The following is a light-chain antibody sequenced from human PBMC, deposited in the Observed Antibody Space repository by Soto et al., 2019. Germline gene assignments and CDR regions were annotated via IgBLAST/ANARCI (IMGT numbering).Light chain of an antibody. J-gene: IGKJ4*01. V-gene: IGKV3-20*01. CDR1: QSVNNAY. CDR2: DAS. CDR3: QQYGTSVLT. Sequence: EIVLTQSPGILSLSPGERDTLSWRASQSVNNAYLAWYQQKPGQAPRLLIYDASKRATGIPDRFSGSGSGTDFTLTISRLEPEDFAVYYCQQYGTSVLTFGGGTKVEIK.